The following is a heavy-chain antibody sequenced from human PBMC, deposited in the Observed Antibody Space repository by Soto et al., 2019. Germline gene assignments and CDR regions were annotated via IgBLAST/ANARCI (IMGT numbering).Heavy chain of an antibody. CDR3: ERDRALEGEIVSRLPHYYHYGMDG. D-gene: IGHD3-10*01. Sequence: SWILCRASSGFTFSSYAMHCVRQAPGKGLEWAAVISYDGSNKYYADSVKGRFTISRDNSKNTLYLQMNSLRAEDTAVYYCERDRALEGEIVSRLPHYYHYGMDGCGQATTLTV. J-gene: IGHJ6*02. CDR2: ISYDGSNK. V-gene: IGHV3-30-3*01. CDR1: GFTFSSYA.